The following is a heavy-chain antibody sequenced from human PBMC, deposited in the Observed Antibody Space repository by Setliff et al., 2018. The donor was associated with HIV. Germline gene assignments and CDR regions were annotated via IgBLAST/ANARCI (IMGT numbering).Heavy chain of an antibody. V-gene: IGHV7-4-1*02. CDR3: ARDSVVVTAIAFLDAFDI. D-gene: IGHD2-21*02. Sequence: ASVKVSCKASGYSFTSYAMNWERQAPGQGLEWMGWINTNTGNPTYAQGFTGRFAFSLDTSVSTAYLQISSLKAEDTAVYYCARDSVVVTAIAFLDAFDIWGQGTMVTVS. CDR1: GYSFTSYA. CDR2: INTNTGNP. J-gene: IGHJ3*02.